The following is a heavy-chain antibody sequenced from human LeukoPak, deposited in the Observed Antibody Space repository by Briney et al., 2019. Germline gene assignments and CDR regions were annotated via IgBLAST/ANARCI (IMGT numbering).Heavy chain of an antibody. CDR3: TRDNANRAYDY. D-gene: IGHD1-14*01. Sequence: PGGSLRLSCEVSGFTFSGYGMHWVRQAPGKGLEWVAVVWANGNTKYYADSVKGRFTISRDNSKNTLHLQIDSLRAGDTATYYCTRDNANRAYDYWGQGTLVTVSS. J-gene: IGHJ4*02. CDR2: VWANGNTK. CDR1: GFTFSGYG. V-gene: IGHV3-33*01.